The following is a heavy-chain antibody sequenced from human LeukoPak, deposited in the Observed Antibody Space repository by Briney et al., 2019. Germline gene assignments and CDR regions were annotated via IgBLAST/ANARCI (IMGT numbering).Heavy chain of an antibody. J-gene: IGHJ4*02. V-gene: IGHV4-59*08. Sequence: SETLSLTCTVSGGSISSYYWSWIRQPPGKGLEWIGYIYYSGSTNYNPSLKSRVTISVDTSKNQFSLKLSSVTAADTAVYYCARLNYDILTGYYNVFDYWGQGTLVTVSS. D-gene: IGHD3-9*01. CDR1: GGSISSYY. CDR3: ARLNYDILTGYYNVFDY. CDR2: IYYSGST.